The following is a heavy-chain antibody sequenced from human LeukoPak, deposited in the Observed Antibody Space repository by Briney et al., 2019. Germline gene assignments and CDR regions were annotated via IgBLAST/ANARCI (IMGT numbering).Heavy chain of an antibody. D-gene: IGHD3-10*02. CDR2: IRYDGSNK. Sequence: GGSLRLSCAASGFTFSSYGMHWVRQAPGKGLEWVAFIRYDGSNKYYADSVKGRFTISRDNSKNTLYLQMNSLRAEDTAVYYCAKISVYVRHQFDYWGQGTLVTVSS. J-gene: IGHJ4*02. CDR1: GFTFSSYG. CDR3: AKISVYVRHQFDY. V-gene: IGHV3-30*02.